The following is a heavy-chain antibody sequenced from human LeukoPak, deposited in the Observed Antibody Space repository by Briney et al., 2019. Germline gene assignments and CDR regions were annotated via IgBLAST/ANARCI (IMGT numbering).Heavy chain of an antibody. D-gene: IGHD4-11*01. CDR1: GGSISSGGYY. V-gene: IGHV4-30-2*01. J-gene: IGHJ4*02. Sequence: PSETLSLTCTVSGGSISSGGYYWSWIRQPPGKGLEWIGYIYHSGSTYYNPSLKSRVTISVDRSKNQFSLKLSSVTAADTAVYYCARVPYSNYLFDYWGQGTLVTVSS. CDR3: ARVPYSNYLFDY. CDR2: IYHSGST.